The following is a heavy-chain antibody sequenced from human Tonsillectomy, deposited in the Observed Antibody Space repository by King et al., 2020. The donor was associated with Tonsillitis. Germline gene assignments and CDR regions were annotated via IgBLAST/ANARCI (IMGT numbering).Heavy chain of an antibody. CDR2: ISGNAANT. Sequence: VQLVESGGGLVQPGGSLRLSCAASGFTFRTYAMSWFRQAPGKGLEWVSTISGNAANTYYADSVRGRFAISRDNSRNTLYLQVNSLRAEDTAVYYCTNDYGLYWGQGTMVTVSS. CDR3: TNDYGLY. D-gene: IGHD4-17*01. CDR1: GFTFRTYA. J-gene: IGHJ3*01. V-gene: IGHV3-23*04.